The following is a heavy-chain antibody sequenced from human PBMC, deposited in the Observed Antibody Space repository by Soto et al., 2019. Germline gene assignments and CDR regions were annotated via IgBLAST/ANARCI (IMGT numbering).Heavy chain of an antibody. V-gene: IGHV3-23*01. J-gene: IGHJ4*02. CDR2: ISGSGGST. Sequence: GGSLRLSCAASGFTFSSYAMSWVRQAPGKGLEWVSAISGSGGSTYYADSVKGRFTISRDNSKNTLYLQMNSLRAEDTAVYYCARAPTYGDYVLDFDYWGQGTLVTVSS. D-gene: IGHD4-17*01. CDR3: ARAPTYGDYVLDFDY. CDR1: GFTFSSYA.